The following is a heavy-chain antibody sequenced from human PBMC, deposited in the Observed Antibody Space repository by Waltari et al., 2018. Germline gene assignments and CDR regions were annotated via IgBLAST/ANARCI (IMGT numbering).Heavy chain of an antibody. D-gene: IGHD6-6*01. V-gene: IGHV1-24*01. J-gene: IGHJ6*03. CDR3: ATDIAIAARPTDYYYYMDV. CDR1: GYTLTELS. CDR2: FDPEDGET. Sequence: QVQLVQSGAEVKKPGASVKVSCKVSGYTLTELSMHWVRQAPGNGLEWMGGFDPEDGETIYAQKFQGRVTMTEDTSTDTAYMELSSLRSEDTAVYYCATDIAIAARPTDYYYYMDVWGKGTTVTVSS.